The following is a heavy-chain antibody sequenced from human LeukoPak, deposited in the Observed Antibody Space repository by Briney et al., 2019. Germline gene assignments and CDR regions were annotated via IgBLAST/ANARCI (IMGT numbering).Heavy chain of an antibody. Sequence: ASVKVSCKASGYTFTNYYMHWVRQAPGQGLEWMGIINPSGGGTSYAQKFQGRLTMTRDTPTSTVYMELTSLRSEDTAVYYCARDSSSSSLADPWGQGTLVTVSP. J-gene: IGHJ5*02. CDR1: GYTFTNYY. CDR3: ARDSSSSSLADP. CDR2: INPSGGGT. D-gene: IGHD2-2*01. V-gene: IGHV1-46*01.